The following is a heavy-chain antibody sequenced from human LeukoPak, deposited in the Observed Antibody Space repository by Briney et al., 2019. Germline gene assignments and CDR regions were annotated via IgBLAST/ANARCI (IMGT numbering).Heavy chain of an antibody. Sequence: GGSLRLSCAASGFTFSSYTMNWVRQAPGKGLEWVSYISSDSGTIYYADSVKGRFTVSRDNAKNSLYLQMNSLRAEDTAVYYCARDGHGDFWRARRTYYMDVWGKGTTVTVSS. J-gene: IGHJ6*03. CDR1: GFTFSSYT. CDR2: ISSDSGTI. CDR3: ARDGHGDFWRARRTYYMDV. V-gene: IGHV3-48*01. D-gene: IGHD3-3*01.